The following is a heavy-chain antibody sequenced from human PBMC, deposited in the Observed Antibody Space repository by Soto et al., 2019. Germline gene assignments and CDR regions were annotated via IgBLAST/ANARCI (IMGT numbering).Heavy chain of an antibody. CDR3: ARGPRTCSGGSCYLGANY. Sequence: QVQLQESGPGLVKPSQTLSLTCTVSGGSISSGGYYWSWIRQHPGKGLEWIGYIYYSGSTYYNPSLKSRVTISVDXXKXHXSLKLSSVTAADTAVYYCARGPRTCSGGSCYLGANYWGQGTLVTVSS. D-gene: IGHD2-15*01. CDR1: GGSISSGGYY. J-gene: IGHJ4*02. CDR2: IYYSGST. V-gene: IGHV4-31*03.